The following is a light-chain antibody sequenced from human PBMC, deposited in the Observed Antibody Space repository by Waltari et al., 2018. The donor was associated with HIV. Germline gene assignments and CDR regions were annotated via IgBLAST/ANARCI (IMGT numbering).Light chain of an antibody. CDR2: DNK. CDR1: SSNIANNY. CDR3: GTWDTSLSAGV. V-gene: IGLV1-51*01. J-gene: IGLJ2*01. Sequence: QSVLTQPPAVSAAPGQTVTISCSGSSSNIANNYVSWYQHLPGTAPKLLIYDNKRRSSGIPYPLSGSKSGTSATLAIAGLQTGDEADYYCGTWDTSLSAGVFGGGTKVTVL.